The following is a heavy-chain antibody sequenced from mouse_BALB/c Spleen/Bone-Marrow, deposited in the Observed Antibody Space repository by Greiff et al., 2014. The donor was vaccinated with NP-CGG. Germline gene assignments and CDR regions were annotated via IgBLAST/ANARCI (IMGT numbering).Heavy chain of an antibody. D-gene: IGHD3-1*01. CDR3: ARDYSGYFDF. Sequence: EVQVVESGGGLVQPGGSLRLSCTTSGFTFTNYFMTWVRQPPGKALEWLGFIRNKANGYTTEYNPSVKGRFTISRDNSQGIFYLQMNTLRAEDSAIYYCARDYSGYFDFWGQGTTLTVSS. CDR2: IRNKANGYTT. CDR1: GFTFTNYF. J-gene: IGHJ2*01. V-gene: IGHV7-3*02.